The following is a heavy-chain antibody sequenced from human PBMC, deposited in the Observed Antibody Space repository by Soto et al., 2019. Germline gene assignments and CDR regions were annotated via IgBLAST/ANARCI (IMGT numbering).Heavy chain of an antibody. CDR3: ARRLYCSSTNCYAGSRTAFDY. D-gene: IGHD2-2*01. Sequence: ASVKVSCKASAYTFTSYDINWARQATGQGLEWMGWMNPDSGNTGYAQNFQGRVTMTRNTSISTAYTELSSLRSEDTAVYYCARRLYCSSTNCYAGSRTAFDYWGQGTLVTVS. J-gene: IGHJ4*02. CDR2: MNPDSGNT. V-gene: IGHV1-8*01. CDR1: AYTFTSYD.